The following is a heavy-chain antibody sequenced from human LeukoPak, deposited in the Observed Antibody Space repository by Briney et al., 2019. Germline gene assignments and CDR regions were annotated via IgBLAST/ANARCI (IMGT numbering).Heavy chain of an antibody. CDR1: GFTFSSYA. CDR3: ARATRSSIAALADAFDI. V-gene: IGHV3-30-3*01. J-gene: IGHJ3*02. D-gene: IGHD6-6*01. CDR2: ISYDGSNK. Sequence: GGSLRLSCAASGFTFSSYAMHWVRQAPGKGLEWVAVISYDGSNKYYADSVKGRFTISRDNSKNTLYLQMNSLRAEDTAVYYCARATRSSIAALADAFDIWGQGTMVTVSS.